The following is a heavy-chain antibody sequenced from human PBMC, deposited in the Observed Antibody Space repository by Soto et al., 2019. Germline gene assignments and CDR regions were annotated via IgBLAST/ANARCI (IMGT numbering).Heavy chain of an antibody. CDR3: TIVRVADSALDH. J-gene: IGHJ4*02. D-gene: IGHD3-10*02. CDR2: MSYDGSDT. V-gene: IGHV3-30*02. CDR1: GFVFSNNG. Sequence: PGGSLRLSCVVSGFVFSNNGMHWVRQTPGKGLEWVAFMSYDGSDTFYADSVKGRFTISRDNSKNTLFLHMSNLRAEDTAMYYCTIVRVADSALDHWGQGTLVTVSS.